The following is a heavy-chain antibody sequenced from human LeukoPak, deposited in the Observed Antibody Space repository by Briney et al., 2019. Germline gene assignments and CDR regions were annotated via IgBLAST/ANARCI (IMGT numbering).Heavy chain of an antibody. V-gene: IGHV5-51*01. CDR1: GYSLTTYW. J-gene: IGHJ4*02. CDR2: IYPGDSDT. CDR3: ARPDSSGWFQIDY. Sequence: GESLKISWKGSGYSLTTYWIGWVRQMPGKSLEWMGIIYPGDSDTRYSPSFQGQVTISVDKSTTTAYLQWSSLKASDTAMYYCARPDSSGWFQIDYWGQGTLVTVSS. D-gene: IGHD6-19*01.